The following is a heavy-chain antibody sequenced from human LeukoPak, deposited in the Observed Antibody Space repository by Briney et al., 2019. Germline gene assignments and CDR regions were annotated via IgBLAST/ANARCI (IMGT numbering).Heavy chain of an antibody. V-gene: IGHV4-34*01. CDR3: ARGQRGHFDY. CDR2: INHSGST. CDR1: GGSFSGYY. J-gene: IGHJ4*02. Sequence: TSETLSLTCAVYGGSFSGYYWSWIRQPPGKGLEWIGEINHSGSTNYNPSLKSRVTISVGTSKNQFSLKLSSVTAADTAVYYCARGQRGHFDYWGQGTLVTVSS.